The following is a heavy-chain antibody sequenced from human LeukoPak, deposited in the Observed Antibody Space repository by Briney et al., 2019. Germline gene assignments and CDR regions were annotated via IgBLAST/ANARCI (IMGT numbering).Heavy chain of an antibody. CDR1: GGTFSSYA. CDR2: IIPILGIA. CDR3: ARGHCSGGSCYSGTLEL. V-gene: IGHV1-69*04. Sequence: GASVKVSCKASGGTFSSYAISWVRQAPGQGLEWMGRIIPILGIANYAQKFQGRVTITADKSTSTAYMELSSLRSEDTVVYYCARGHCSGGSCYSGTLELWGQGTLVTVSS. J-gene: IGHJ4*02. D-gene: IGHD2-15*01.